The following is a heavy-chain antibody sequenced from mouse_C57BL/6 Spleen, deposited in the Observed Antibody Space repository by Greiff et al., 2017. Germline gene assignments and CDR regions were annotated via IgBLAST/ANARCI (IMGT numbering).Heavy chain of an antibody. J-gene: IGHJ4*01. D-gene: IGHD2-1*01. Sequence: VQLQQSGPELVKPGASVKISCKASGYTFTDYYMNWVKQSHGKSLEWIGDINPNNGGTRYNQKFKGKAPLTVYKSSSTAYMELLSLTSEDSAVYYCAGNSLISTMDYWGQGTSVTVSS. CDR3: AGNSLISTMDY. V-gene: IGHV1-26*01. CDR1: GYTFTDYY. CDR2: INPNNGGT.